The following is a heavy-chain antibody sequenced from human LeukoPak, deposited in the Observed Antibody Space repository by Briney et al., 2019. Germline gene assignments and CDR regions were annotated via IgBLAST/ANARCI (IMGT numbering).Heavy chain of an antibody. Sequence: RASVKVSCKASGYTFTRYYLHWVRQAPGQGLEWMGIINPTGGSTTYAQKFQGRVTMTRDTSTSTVYMELSSLRSDDTAVYYCARTAARRFDYWGQGTLVTVSS. CDR2: INPTGGST. D-gene: IGHD6-6*01. J-gene: IGHJ4*02. CDR3: ARTAARRFDY. V-gene: IGHV1-46*01. CDR1: GYTFTRYY.